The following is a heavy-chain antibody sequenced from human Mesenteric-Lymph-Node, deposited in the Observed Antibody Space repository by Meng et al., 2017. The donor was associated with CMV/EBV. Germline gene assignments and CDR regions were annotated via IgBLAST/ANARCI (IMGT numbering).Heavy chain of an antibody. V-gene: IGHV3-30-3*01. D-gene: IGHD6-19*01. J-gene: IGHJ4*02. CDR2: VSYDGSNK. Sequence: ASGFTFSSYAMHWFRQAPGKGLEWVAVVSYDGSNKYYADSVKGRFTISRDNSKNTLYLQMNSLRAEDTAIYYCAKVRSYGSGWYLDYWGQGTLVTVSS. CDR1: GFTFSSYA. CDR3: AKVRSYGSGWYLDY.